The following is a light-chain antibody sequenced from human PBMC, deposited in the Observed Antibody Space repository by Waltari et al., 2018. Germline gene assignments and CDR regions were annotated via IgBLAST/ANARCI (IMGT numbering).Light chain of an antibody. CDR1: QSVSSSY. CDR2: GAS. J-gene: IGKJ1*01. V-gene: IGKV3-20*01. CDR3: QQYGSSPQT. Sequence: EIVLTQAPGTRSGAPGERATLSCRASQSVSSSYLAWYQQTPGQGPRLLLYGASRRATGIPGRFSGSGSGTDFTLTLSRLEPEDFAVYYCQQYGSSPQTFGQGTKVEIK.